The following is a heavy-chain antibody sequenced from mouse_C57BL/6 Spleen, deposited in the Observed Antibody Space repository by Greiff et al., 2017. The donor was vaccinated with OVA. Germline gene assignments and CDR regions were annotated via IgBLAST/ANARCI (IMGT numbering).Heavy chain of an antibody. CDR2: INPSNGGT. Sequence: VQLQQSGTELVKPGASVKLSCKASGYTFTSYWMHWVKQRPGQGLEWIGNINPSNGGTNYNEKFKSKATLTVDKSSSTAYMQLSSLTSEDSAVYYCARWGNDYPYFDYWGQGTTLTVSS. V-gene: IGHV1-53*01. CDR3: ARWGNDYPYFDY. D-gene: IGHD2-4*01. J-gene: IGHJ2*01. CDR1: GYTFTSYW.